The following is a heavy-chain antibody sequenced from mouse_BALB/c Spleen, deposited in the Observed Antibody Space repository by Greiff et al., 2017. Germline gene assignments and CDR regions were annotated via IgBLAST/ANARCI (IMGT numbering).Heavy chain of an antibody. D-gene: IGHD6-5*01. CDR1: GYTFTSYY. J-gene: IGHJ2*01. CDR2: INPSNGGT. Sequence: VHLVESGAELVKPGASVKLSCKASGYTFTSYYMYWVKQRPGQGLEWIGEINPSNGGTNFTEKFKSKATLTVDKSSSTAYMQLSSLTSEDSAVYYCTREAYVYFDYWGQGTTLTVSS. V-gene: IGHV1S81*02. CDR3: TREAYVYFDY.